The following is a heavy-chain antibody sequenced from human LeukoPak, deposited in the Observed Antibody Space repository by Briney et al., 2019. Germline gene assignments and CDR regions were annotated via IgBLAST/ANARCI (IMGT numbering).Heavy chain of an antibody. CDR2: ISGSGGNT. CDR3: ARRAGAYSHPYDY. Sequence: GGSLRLSCATSGFTFSSYAMSWVRQAPGKGLEWVSSISGSGGNTHYSDSVKGRFTISRDNSKNTLYLQMNSLRAEDTAVYYCARRAGAYSHPYDYWGQGTLVTVSS. V-gene: IGHV3-23*01. J-gene: IGHJ4*02. CDR1: GFTFSSYA. D-gene: IGHD4/OR15-4a*01.